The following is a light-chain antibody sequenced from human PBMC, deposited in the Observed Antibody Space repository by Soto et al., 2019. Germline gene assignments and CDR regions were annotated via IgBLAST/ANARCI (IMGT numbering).Light chain of an antibody. CDR1: SSDVGGYNY. Sequence: QYVVTAPSSATVSPAQVVAIPCTGTSSDVGGYNYVSWYQQHPGKAPKLMIYEVSHRPSGVSNRFSGSKSGSTASLTISGLQAEDEAHYYCCSSTGISTLLFATGTKVTVL. J-gene: IGLJ1*01. CDR2: EVS. V-gene: IGLV2-14*01. CDR3: CSSTGISTLL.